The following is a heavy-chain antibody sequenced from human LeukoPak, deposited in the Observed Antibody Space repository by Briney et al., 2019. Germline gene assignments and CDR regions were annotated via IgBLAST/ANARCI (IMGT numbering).Heavy chain of an antibody. J-gene: IGHJ4*02. D-gene: IGHD6-6*01. CDR2: IKHDGSEK. CDR1: GFTFTNYW. CDR3: VRALGSSSADY. Sequence: GGSLRLSCAASGFTFTNYWMSWVRQAPGKGLEWVANIKHDGSEKSYVDSVEGRFTISRDNAENSLSLRMNSLRGEDTAVYYCVRALGSSSADYWGQGTLVTVSS. V-gene: IGHV3-7*01.